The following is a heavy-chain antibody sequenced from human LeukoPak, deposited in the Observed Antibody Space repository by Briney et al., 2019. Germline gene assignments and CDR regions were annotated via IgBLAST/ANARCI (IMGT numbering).Heavy chain of an antibody. J-gene: IGHJ5*02. CDR3: ARSRAFNSGAFDP. CDR1: GASVSSASY. Sequence: SETLTLTCTVSGASVSSASYWTWIRRPPGKGVEWIAHIYNGVNTNYNPSLKSRVTISVDTSKNQFSLRLNSVTAADTAVYYCARSRAFNSGAFDPWGQGSLVTVSS. CDR2: IYNGVNT. V-gene: IGHV4-61*01. D-gene: IGHD1-26*01.